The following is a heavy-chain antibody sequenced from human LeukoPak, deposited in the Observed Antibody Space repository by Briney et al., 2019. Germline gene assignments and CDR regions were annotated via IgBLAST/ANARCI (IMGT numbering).Heavy chain of an antibody. J-gene: IGHJ5*02. V-gene: IGHV1-18*01. D-gene: IGHD5-18*01. CDR2: ISAYNGNT. CDR1: GYTSTSYG. Sequence: ASVKVSCKASGYTSTSYGISWVRQAPGQGLEWMGWISAYNGNTNYAQKLQGRVTMTTDTSTSTAYMELRSLRSDDTAVYYCARAVEYSYGNWFDPWGQGTLVTVSS. CDR3: ARAVEYSYGNWFDP.